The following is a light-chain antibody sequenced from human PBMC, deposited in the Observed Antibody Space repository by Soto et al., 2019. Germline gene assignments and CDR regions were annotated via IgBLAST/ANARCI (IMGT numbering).Light chain of an antibody. V-gene: IGKV3-15*01. CDR3: LQDYNYPRT. CDR2: DAS. Sequence: EIVMTQSPAALSVSPRERATLSCRASHSVGSNLAWYQQKPGQAPRLLIYDASARATGIPARFSASGSGTEFTLTISSLQPEDFATYYCLQDYNYPRTFGQGTKVDNK. CDR1: HSVGSN. J-gene: IGKJ1*01.